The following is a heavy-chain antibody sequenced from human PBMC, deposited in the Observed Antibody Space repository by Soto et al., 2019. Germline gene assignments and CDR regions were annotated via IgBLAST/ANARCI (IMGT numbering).Heavy chain of an antibody. V-gene: IGHV4-59*01. Sequence: QVQLQESGPGLVKPSETLSLTCTVSGGSISPYYWSWVRQPPGKGLYWIGYIYDSGSTNYNPSLQIRVTMSVDTSKNQFCLKLSSVTAADTAVYYCARGGSSGWYYYWGQGTLVTVSS. J-gene: IGHJ4*02. CDR3: ARGGSSGWYYY. CDR2: IYDSGST. D-gene: IGHD6-19*01. CDR1: GGSISPYY.